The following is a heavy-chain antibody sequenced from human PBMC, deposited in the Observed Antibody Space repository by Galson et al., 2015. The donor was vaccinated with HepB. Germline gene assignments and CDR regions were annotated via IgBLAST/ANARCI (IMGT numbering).Heavy chain of an antibody. V-gene: IGHV1-2*02. D-gene: IGHD6-13*01. J-gene: IGHJ5*02. Sequence: SVKVSCKASGYTFTDYYIHWVRQAPGLGLEWMGWINPNSGGTSYAQKFQGRVTMTRDTSISTAYMELSRLTSDDTAAYYCAREGAAIGTWFDPWGQGTLVTVSS. CDR1: GYTFTDYY. CDR3: AREGAAIGTWFDP. CDR2: INPNSGGT.